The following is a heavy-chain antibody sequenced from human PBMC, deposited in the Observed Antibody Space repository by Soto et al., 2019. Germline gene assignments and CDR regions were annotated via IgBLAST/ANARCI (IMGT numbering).Heavy chain of an antibody. J-gene: IGHJ4*02. CDR3: AKVFRQQLAIDY. V-gene: IGHV3-30*18. CDR1: GFTFSSYG. Sequence: QVQLVESGGGVVQPGRSLRLSCAASGFTFSSYGMHWVRQAPGKGLEWVAVISYDGSNKYYADSVKGRFTISRDNSKNTLYLQMNSLGAEDTAVYYCAKVFRQQLAIDYWGQGTLVTVSS. CDR2: ISYDGSNK. D-gene: IGHD6-13*01.